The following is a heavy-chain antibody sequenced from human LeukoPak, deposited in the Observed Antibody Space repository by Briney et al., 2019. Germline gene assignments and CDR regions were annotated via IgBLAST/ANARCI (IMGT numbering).Heavy chain of an antibody. CDR2: IKQDGSEK. Sequence: GGSLRLSCAASGFTFSSYWMSWVRQAPGKGLEWVANIKQDGSEKYYVDSVKGRFTISRDNAKNSLYLQMNSLRAEDTAVYYCAGAQRWLRTHAFDIWGQGTMVTVSS. V-gene: IGHV3-7*01. D-gene: IGHD5-24*01. CDR3: AGAQRWLRTHAFDI. CDR1: GFTFSSYW. J-gene: IGHJ3*02.